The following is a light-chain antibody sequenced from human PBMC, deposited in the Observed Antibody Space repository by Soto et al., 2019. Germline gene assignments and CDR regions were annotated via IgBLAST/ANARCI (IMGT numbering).Light chain of an antibody. CDR1: QSISTW. V-gene: IGKV1-5*03. Sequence: DIQVTQSPSTLSASAGDRVTITCRASQSISTWLAWYQQKAGKPPKVLIYKASNLESGVPSRFSGSGSGTEFTLTISSLQPDDSATYFCQQHNSYPLTFGGGTKVEIK. CDR2: KAS. J-gene: IGKJ4*01. CDR3: QQHNSYPLT.